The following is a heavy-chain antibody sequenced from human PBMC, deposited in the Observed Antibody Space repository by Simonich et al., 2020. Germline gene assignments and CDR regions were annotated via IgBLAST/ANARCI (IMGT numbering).Heavy chain of an antibody. CDR2: INPNSGGT. CDR1: GYTFTGYS. V-gene: IGHV1-2*02. J-gene: IGHJ3*02. CDR3: ARVSGGTAMVTSTFDI. Sequence: QVQLVQSGAEVKKPGASVKVSCKASGYTFTGYSLHWVRQAPGQGLEGMGWINPNSGGTNEAQKVQGRVTMTRDTSISTAYMELSRLRSDDTAVYYCARVSGGTAMVTSTFDIWGQGTMVTVSS. D-gene: IGHD5-18*01.